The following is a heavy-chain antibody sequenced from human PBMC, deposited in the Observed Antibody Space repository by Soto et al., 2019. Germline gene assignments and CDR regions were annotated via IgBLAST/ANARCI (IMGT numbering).Heavy chain of an antibody. CDR3: ARDKSSSFWFDP. V-gene: IGHV1-3*01. Sequence: QVQLVQSGAEVKKPGASVKVSCKASGYTFTSYAMHWVRQAPGQRLEWMGWINAGNGNTKYSQKFRGRVTITRDTSASTAYMELSSLRSEDTAVYYCARDKSSSFWFDPWGQGTLVTVSS. CDR1: GYTFTSYA. J-gene: IGHJ5*02. CDR2: INAGNGNT. D-gene: IGHD6-6*01.